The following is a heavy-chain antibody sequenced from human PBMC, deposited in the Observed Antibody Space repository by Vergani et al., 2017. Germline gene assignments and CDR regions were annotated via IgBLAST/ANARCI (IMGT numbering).Heavy chain of an antibody. J-gene: IGHJ4*02. V-gene: IGHV3-73*01. CDR1: GFTFSGSA. CDR3: SLGNWGGY. D-gene: IGHD7-27*01. Sequence: EVQPVESGGGLVQPGGSLKLSCAASGFTFSGSAMHWVRQASGKGLEWVGRIRSKANSYATAYAASVKGRFTISRDDSKNTAYLQMNSLKTEDTAVYYCSLGNWGGYWGQGTLVTVSS. CDR2: IRSKANSYAT.